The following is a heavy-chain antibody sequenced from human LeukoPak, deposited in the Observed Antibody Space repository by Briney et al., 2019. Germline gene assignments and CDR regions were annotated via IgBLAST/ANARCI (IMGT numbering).Heavy chain of an antibody. CDR1: GFTFSNAW. CDR3: TTDTAHYTFIVVPANYYMDV. CDR2: IKSKTDGGTT. V-gene: IGHV3-15*01. Sequence: GGSLRLSCAASGFTFSNAWMSWVRQAPGKGLEWVGRIKSKTDGGTTDYAAPVKGRFTISRDDSKNTLYLQMNSLKTEDTAVYYCTTDTAHYTFIVVPANYYMDVWGKGTTVTVSS. D-gene: IGHD2-2*01. J-gene: IGHJ6*03.